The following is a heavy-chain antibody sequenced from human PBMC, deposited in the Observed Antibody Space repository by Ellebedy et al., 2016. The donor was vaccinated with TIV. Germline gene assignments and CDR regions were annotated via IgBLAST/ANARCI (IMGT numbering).Heavy chain of an antibody. V-gene: IGHV4-34*01. J-gene: IGHJ4*02. D-gene: IGHD5-12*01. Sequence: MPSETLSLTCAVYGGSFSGYYWRWIRQPPGKGLEWIGEINHSGSTNYNPSLKSRVTVSVDTSKNQFSLKLSSVTAADTAVYYCARTYSGYDPYYFDYWGQGTLVTVSS. CDR2: INHSGST. CDR3: ARTYSGYDPYYFDY. CDR1: GGSFSGYY.